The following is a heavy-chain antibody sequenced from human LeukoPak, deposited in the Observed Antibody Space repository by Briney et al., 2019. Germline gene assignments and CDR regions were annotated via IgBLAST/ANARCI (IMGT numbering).Heavy chain of an antibody. Sequence: TPSETLSLTCAVHGRSFSGYYWSWIRQPPGKVLEWIRQINRSGSTNYVVSLKSRVTISVESSKNEFCLKLSSVTGADTAVYYCARGRDIVVVVAAYYFDYWGQGTLVTVSS. CDR3: ARGRDIVVVVAAYYFDY. D-gene: IGHD2-15*01. CDR1: GRSFSGYY. J-gene: IGHJ4*02. CDR2: INRSGST. V-gene: IGHV4-34*01.